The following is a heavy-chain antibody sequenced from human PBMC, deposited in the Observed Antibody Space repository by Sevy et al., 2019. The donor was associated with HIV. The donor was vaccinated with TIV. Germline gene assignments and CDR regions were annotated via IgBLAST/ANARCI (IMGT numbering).Heavy chain of an antibody. V-gene: IGHV3-33*01. CDR3: ARDRYYGKTYYYYGMDV. J-gene: IGHJ6*02. Sequence: GGSLRLSCAASGFTFGSYGMHWVRQAPGKGLEWVAVIWYDGSNKYYADSVKGRFTISRDNSKNTLYLQMNSLRAEDTAVYYCARDRYYGKTYYYYGMDVWGQGTTVTVSS. CDR1: GFTFGSYG. CDR2: IWYDGSNK. D-gene: IGHD4-17*01.